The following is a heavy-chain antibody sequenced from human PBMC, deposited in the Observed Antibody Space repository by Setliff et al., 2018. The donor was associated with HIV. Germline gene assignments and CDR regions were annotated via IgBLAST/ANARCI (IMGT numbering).Heavy chain of an antibody. CDR2: INPNSGGT. D-gene: IGHD3-3*01. V-gene: IGHV1-2*06. Sequence: ASVKVSCKASGYTFTGYYMHWVRQAPGQGLEWMGRINPNSGGTKYAQKFQGRVTMTRDTSISTAYMELSRLGSEDTAVYYCASYVLRFLEWLPHDAFDIWGQGTMVTVSS. CDR1: GYTFTGYY. CDR3: ASYVLRFLEWLPHDAFDI. J-gene: IGHJ3*02.